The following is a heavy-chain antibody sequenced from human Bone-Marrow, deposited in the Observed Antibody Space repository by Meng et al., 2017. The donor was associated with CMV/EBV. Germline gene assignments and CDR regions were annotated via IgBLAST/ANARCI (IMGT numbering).Heavy chain of an antibody. V-gene: IGHV1-2*02. CDR2: INPNSGGT. Sequence: ASVKVSCKASGYTFTGYYMHWVRQAPGQGLEWMGWINPNSGGTNYAQKFQGRVTITADKSTSTAYMELSRLRSDDTAVYYCAREYSSSRVSRRPFDYWGQGTLVTVSS. D-gene: IGHD6-13*01. J-gene: IGHJ4*02. CDR3: AREYSSSRVSRRPFDY. CDR1: GYTFTGYY.